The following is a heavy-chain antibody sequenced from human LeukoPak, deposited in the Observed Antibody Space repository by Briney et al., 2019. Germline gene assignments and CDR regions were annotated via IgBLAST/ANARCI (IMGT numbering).Heavy chain of an antibody. D-gene: IGHD1-26*01. Sequence: SETLSLTCTVSGGSLSSSNHYWGWLRQPAGKGLEWIGRIYTSGSTNYNPSLKSRVTISVDTSKNQFSLKLSSVTAADTAVYYCASTRIVGVGSFDYWGQGTLVTVSS. V-gene: IGHV4-61*02. CDR1: GGSLSSSNHY. J-gene: IGHJ4*02. CDR3: ASTRIVGVGSFDY. CDR2: IYTSGST.